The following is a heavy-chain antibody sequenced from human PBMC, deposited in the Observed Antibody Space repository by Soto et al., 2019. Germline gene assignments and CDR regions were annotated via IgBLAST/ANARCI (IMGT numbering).Heavy chain of an antibody. D-gene: IGHD3-9*01. Sequence: QVQLQQWGAGLLKPSETLSLTCAVYGGSFSGYYWSWIRQPPGKGLEWIGEINHSGSTNYNPSLKSRVTISVDTSKNQFSLKLSSVTAADTAVYYCARGREYYDILTGPHWFDPWGQGTLVTVSS. CDR2: INHSGST. J-gene: IGHJ5*02. CDR1: GGSFSGYY. V-gene: IGHV4-34*01. CDR3: ARGREYYDILTGPHWFDP.